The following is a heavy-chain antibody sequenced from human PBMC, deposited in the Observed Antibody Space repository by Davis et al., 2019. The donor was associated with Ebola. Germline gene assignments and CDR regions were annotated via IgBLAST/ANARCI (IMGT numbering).Heavy chain of an antibody. D-gene: IGHD4-17*01. Sequence: LSHPCSASGFTFSSNSMNWVRQAPGKGLEWVSSISSSSSYIYYADSVKGRFTISRDNAKNSLYLQMNSLRAEDTAVYYCARDLATVTPYYFDYWGQGTLVTVSS. CDR2: ISSSSSYI. CDR1: GFTFSSNS. CDR3: ARDLATVTPYYFDY. V-gene: IGHV3-21*01. J-gene: IGHJ4*02.